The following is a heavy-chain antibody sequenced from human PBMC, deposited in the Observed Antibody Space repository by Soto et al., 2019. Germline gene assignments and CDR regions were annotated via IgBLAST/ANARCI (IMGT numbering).Heavy chain of an antibody. J-gene: IGHJ4*02. CDR3: ARGTYYYDSSGPLGY. Sequence: ASVKVSCKASGGTFSSYAISWVRQAPGQGLEWMGGIIPIFGTANYAQKFQGRVTITADKSTSTAYMELSSLRSEDTAVYYCARGTYYYDSSGPLGYWGQGTLVTVSS. D-gene: IGHD3-22*01. V-gene: IGHV1-69*06. CDR1: GGTFSSYA. CDR2: IIPIFGTA.